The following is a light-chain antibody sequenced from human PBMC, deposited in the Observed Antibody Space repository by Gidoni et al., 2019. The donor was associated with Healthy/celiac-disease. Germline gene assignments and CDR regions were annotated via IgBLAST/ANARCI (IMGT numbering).Light chain of an antibody. CDR2: DAS. Sequence: EIVLTQSPATLSLSPGERATLSCRASQSVSSYLAWYQQKPGQAPRLLIYDASNRATGIPARFSGSGSGTDFTLTISSLEPEDFAVYYCQQRSNWPRTFXQXTKLEIK. V-gene: IGKV3-11*01. CDR3: QQRSNWPRT. J-gene: IGKJ2*01. CDR1: QSVSSY.